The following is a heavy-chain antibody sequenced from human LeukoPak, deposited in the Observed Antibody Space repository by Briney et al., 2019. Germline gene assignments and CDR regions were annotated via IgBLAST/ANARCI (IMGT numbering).Heavy chain of an antibody. V-gene: IGHV3-30-3*01. Sequence: AGGSLRLSCAASGFTFSSYAMHWVRQAPGKGLEWVAVISYDGSNKYYADSVKGRFTISRDNSKNTLYLQMNSLRAEDTAVYYCARAPHLTTWGQADYWGQGTLVTVSS. CDR2: ISYDGSNK. CDR1: GFTFSSYA. J-gene: IGHJ4*02. D-gene: IGHD4-17*01. CDR3: ARAPHLTTWGQADY.